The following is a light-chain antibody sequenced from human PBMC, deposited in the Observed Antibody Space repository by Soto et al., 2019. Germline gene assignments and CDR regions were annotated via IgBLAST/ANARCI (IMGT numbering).Light chain of an antibody. J-gene: IGKJ4*02. CDR3: QHYYNWPLT. Sequence: IVMTQSPATLSVSPGERATLSCRASQSVSSNLAWYQQKPGQAPRLLIYGASARATGIPARFSGSGSGTEFTLTISSLQSEDFAVYHCQHYYNWPLTFGGGIKVEIK. CDR2: GAS. V-gene: IGKV3-15*01. CDR1: QSVSSN.